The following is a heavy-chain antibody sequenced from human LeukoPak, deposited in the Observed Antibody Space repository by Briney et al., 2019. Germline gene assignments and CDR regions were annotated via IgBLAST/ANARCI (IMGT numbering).Heavy chain of an antibody. V-gene: IGHV1-8*01. CDR1: GYTFTSYD. CDR2: MNPNSGNT. D-gene: IGHD2-2*01. J-gene: IGHJ6*03. CDR3: ARGDSTSCYGFCYYYYYMDV. Sequence: AASVKVSCKASGYTFTSYDINWVRQATGQGLEWMGWMNPNSGNTGYAQKFQGRVTMTRNTSISTAYMELSSLRSEDTAVYYCARGDSTSCYGFCYYYYYMDVWGKGATVTISS.